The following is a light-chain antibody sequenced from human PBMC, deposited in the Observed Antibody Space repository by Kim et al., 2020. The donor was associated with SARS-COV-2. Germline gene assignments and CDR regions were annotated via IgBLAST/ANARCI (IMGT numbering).Light chain of an antibody. CDR3: NSRESNDNVV. V-gene: IGLV3-19*01. J-gene: IGLJ2*01. CDR2: VKN. CDR1: SRGCYD. Sequence: ALGQTDRITRQGHSRGCYDATSYHKKQEQAPILVIYVKNNRPSGIPDRFSGSGAGNTASLTITGTQARDEADYYCNSRESNDNVVFGGGTRLT.